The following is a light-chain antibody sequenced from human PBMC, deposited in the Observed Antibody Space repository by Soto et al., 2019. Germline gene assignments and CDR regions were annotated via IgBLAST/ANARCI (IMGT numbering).Light chain of an antibody. CDR1: QSVRNNY. J-gene: IGKJ2*01. V-gene: IGKV3-20*01. CDR2: DAS. Sequence: EIVLTQSPGTLSLFPGERAALSCRASQSVRNNYLAWYQLKPGQAPRLLIFDASTRATGTPDRFSGSGSGTDFTLTISRLEPEDFVVYYCQLYGSSPRTFGQGTKLEIK. CDR3: QLYGSSPRT.